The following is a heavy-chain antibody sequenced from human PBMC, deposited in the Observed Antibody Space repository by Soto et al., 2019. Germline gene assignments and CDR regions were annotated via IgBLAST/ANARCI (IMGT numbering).Heavy chain of an antibody. V-gene: IGHV1-69*13. Sequence: ASVKVSCKASGGTFSSYAIGWVRQAPGQGLEWMGGIIPIFGTANYAQKYQCRVTITADESTSTAYMELSSLRSEDTAVYYCARAFDIGDYYYYYGMDVWGQGTTVTVSS. J-gene: IGHJ6*02. CDR3: ARAFDIGDYYYYYGMDV. D-gene: IGHD5-12*01. CDR2: IIPIFGTA. CDR1: GGTFSSYA.